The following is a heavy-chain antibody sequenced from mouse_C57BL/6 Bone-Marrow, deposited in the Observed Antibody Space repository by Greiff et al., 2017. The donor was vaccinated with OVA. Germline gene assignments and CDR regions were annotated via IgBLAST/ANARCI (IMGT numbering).Heavy chain of an antibody. CDR1: GYTFTSYW. V-gene: IGHV1-7*01. D-gene: IGHD1-1*01. Sequence: QVQLQQSGAELAKPGASVKLSCKASGYTFTSYWMHWVKQRPGQGLEWIGYINPSSGYTKYNQKFKGKATLTADKSSSTAYMQLSSLTYEDSAVYYCARAAVVAPYYFDGWGKGATLAVSS. CDR2: INPSSGYT. CDR3: ARAAVVAPYYFDG. J-gene: IGHJ2*01.